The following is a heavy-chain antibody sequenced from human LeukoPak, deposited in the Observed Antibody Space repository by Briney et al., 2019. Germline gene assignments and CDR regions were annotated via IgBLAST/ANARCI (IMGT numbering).Heavy chain of an antibody. CDR1: GYTFMSHG. CDR2: ISGSSSNT. Sequence: ASVKVSCKAYGYTFMSHGVSWVRQAPGQGLEWMGWISGSSSNTNYAQRLQGRVTMTTDTSTTTAYMELRSLRSDDTAVYYCARATGTWGHDGFDIWGQGTMVTVSS. J-gene: IGHJ3*02. D-gene: IGHD3-16*01. CDR3: ARATGTWGHDGFDI. V-gene: IGHV1-18*01.